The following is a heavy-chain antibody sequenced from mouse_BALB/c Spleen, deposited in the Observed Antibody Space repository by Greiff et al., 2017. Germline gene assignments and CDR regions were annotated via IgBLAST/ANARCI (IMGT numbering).Heavy chain of an antibody. CDR1: GFTFNTYA. D-gene: IGHD1-1*01. CDR2: IRSKSNNYAT. CDR3: VRHPYYPYYAMDY. Sequence: EVKLMESGGGLVQPKGSLKLSCAASGFTFNTYAMNWVRQAPGKGLEWVARIRSKSNNYATYYADSVKDRFTISRDDSQSMLYLQMNNLKTEDTAMYYCVRHPYYPYYAMDYWGQGTSVTVSS. J-gene: IGHJ4*01. V-gene: IGHV10-1*02.